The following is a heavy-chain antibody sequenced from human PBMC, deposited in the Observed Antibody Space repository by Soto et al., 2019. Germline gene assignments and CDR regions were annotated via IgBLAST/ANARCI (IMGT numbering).Heavy chain of an antibody. CDR2: ISSDSVYT. V-gene: IGHV3-11*06. CDR1: GYTITDHY. Sequence: GGSLRLSCEVSGYTITDHYMTWIRQVPGKGLEWVSYISSDSVYTNYADSVRGRFTISRDNAKNSLYLELSSLRAEDTAVYHCTTNIRLDFWGQGTQVTVSS. J-gene: IGHJ4*02. D-gene: IGHD3-16*01. CDR3: TTNIRLDF.